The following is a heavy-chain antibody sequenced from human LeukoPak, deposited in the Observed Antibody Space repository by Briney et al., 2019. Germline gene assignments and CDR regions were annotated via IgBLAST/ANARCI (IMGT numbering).Heavy chain of an antibody. CDR1: GYTFTRYW. CDR3: ARHGYGYFDY. Sequence: GESLKISCVGSGYTFTRYWIAWVRQMPGKGLEWMGIIYPGDSDSRYSPSFQGQVTISADKSISTAYLQWSSLKASDTAMYYCARHGYGYFDYWGQGTLVTVSS. D-gene: IGHD5-18*01. J-gene: IGHJ4*02. V-gene: IGHV5-51*01. CDR2: IYPGDSDS.